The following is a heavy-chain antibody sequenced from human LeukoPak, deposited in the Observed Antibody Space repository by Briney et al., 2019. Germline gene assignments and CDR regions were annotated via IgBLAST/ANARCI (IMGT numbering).Heavy chain of an antibody. J-gene: IGHJ4*02. CDR2: ISTSGRTI. CDR3: AREGGNFFFDY. Sequence: GGSLRLSCAASGFTFSTYEMSWVRQAPGKGLEWVSYISTSGRTIYYADSVRGRFTISRDNAKNSLYLQMNSLRAEDTAVYYCAREGGNFFFDYWGQGTLVTVSS. CDR1: GFTFSTYE. D-gene: IGHD1-26*01. V-gene: IGHV3-48*03.